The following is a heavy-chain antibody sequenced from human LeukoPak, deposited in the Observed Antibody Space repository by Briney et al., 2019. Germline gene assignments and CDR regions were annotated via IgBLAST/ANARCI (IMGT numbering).Heavy chain of an antibody. CDR1: GFTFSSYE. CDR3: ASSQPRLVATIDFDY. CDR2: ISSSGSTI. J-gene: IGHJ4*02. Sequence: GGSLRLSCAASGFTFSSYEMNWVRQAPGKGLEWVPYISSSGSTIYYADSVKGRFTISRDNAKNSLYLQMNSLRAEDTAVYYCASSQPRLVATIDFDYWGQGTLVTVSS. D-gene: IGHD5-12*01. V-gene: IGHV3-48*03.